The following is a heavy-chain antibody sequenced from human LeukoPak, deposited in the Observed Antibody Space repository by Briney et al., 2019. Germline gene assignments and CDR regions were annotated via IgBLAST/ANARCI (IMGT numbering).Heavy chain of an antibody. D-gene: IGHD6-19*01. CDR3: ARDLPKYSSGWYVGY. Sequence: GGSLRLSCAASGFTFSSYGMHWVRQAPGKGLEWVAVIWYDGSNKYYADSVKGRFTISRDNSKNTLYLQMNSLRAEDTAVYYCARDLPKYSSGWYVGYWGQGTLVTVSS. J-gene: IGHJ4*02. V-gene: IGHV3-33*01. CDR1: GFTFSSYG. CDR2: IWYDGSNK.